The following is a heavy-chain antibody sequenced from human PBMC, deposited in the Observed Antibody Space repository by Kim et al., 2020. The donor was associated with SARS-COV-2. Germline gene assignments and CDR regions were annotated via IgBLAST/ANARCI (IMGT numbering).Heavy chain of an antibody. J-gene: IGHJ6*02. V-gene: IGHV4-39*07. CDR3: ARGRYGDYVPTYYYYGMDV. CDR1: GGSISSSSYY. Sequence: SETLSLTCTVSGGSISSSSYYWGWIRQPPGKGLEWIGSIYYSGSTYYNPSLKSRVTISVDTSKNQFSLKLSSVTAADTAVYYCARGRYGDYVPTYYYYGMDVWGQGTTVTVSS. CDR2: IYYSGST. D-gene: IGHD4-17*01.